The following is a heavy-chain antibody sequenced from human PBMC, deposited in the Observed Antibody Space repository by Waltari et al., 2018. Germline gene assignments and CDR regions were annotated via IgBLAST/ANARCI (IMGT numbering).Heavy chain of an antibody. CDR1: GVSVSGYF. V-gene: IGHV4-59*08. Sequence: QVQLQESGPGLVKSSETLSLTCTVSGVSVSGYFWNWIRQAPGKGPEWIGYIRHTGDTKHNPALKSRVTMSVDTSRNYFSLRLSSVTAADTAVYYCALWESGWRAFRFWGQGTLGTVSS. D-gene: IGHD6-19*01. J-gene: IGHJ4*03. CDR2: IRHTGDT. CDR3: ALWESGWRAFRF.